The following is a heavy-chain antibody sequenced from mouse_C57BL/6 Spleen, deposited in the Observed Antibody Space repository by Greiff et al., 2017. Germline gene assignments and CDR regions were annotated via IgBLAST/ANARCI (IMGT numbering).Heavy chain of an antibody. CDR1: GYTFTSYW. J-gene: IGHJ4*01. CDR2: IYPGSGST. CDR3: ARRSYYSNYDYAMDY. D-gene: IGHD2-5*01. Sequence: QVQLQQSGAELVKPGASVKMSCKASGYTFTSYWITWVKQRPGQGLEWIGDIYPGSGSTNYNEKFKSKATLTVDTSSSTAYMQLSSLTSEDSAVYYCARRSYYSNYDYAMDYWGQGTSVTVSS. V-gene: IGHV1-55*01.